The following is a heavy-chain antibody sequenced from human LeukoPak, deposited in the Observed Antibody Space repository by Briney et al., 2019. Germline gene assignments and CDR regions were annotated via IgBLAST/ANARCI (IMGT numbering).Heavy chain of an antibody. D-gene: IGHD6-6*01. CDR3: ARDRAARPLSGWFDP. J-gene: IGHJ5*02. V-gene: IGHV4-39*07. Sequence: ETLSLTCTVSGGSISSSSYYWGWIRQPPGKGLEWIGSIYYSGSAYYNPSLKSRVTISVDTSKNQFSLKLSSVTAAGTAVYYCARDRAARPLSGWFDPWGQGTLVTVSS. CDR1: GGSISSSSYY. CDR2: IYYSGSA.